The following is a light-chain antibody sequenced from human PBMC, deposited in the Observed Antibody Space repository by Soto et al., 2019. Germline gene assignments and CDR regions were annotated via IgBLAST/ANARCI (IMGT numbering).Light chain of an antibody. J-gene: IGLJ2*01. CDR2: GNS. CDR3: QSYDSSLGGSV. V-gene: IGLV1-40*01. CDR1: SSNIGAGYD. Sequence: QSVLTQPPSVSGAPGQRVTISCTGSSSNIGAGYDVHWYQQLPGTAPKLLIYGNSNRPSGVPDRFPGSKSGTSASLAITGLQAEDEADYYCQSYDSSLGGSVFGGGTKLTVL.